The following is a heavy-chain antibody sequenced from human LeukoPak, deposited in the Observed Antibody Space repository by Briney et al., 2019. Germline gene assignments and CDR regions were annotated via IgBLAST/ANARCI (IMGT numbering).Heavy chain of an antibody. D-gene: IGHD6-19*01. V-gene: IGHV6-1*01. CDR2: TYYRSKWYN. J-gene: IGHJ4*02. Sequence: PSQTLSLTCAISGDSLSSNSAAWNWIRQSPSRGLEWLGRTYYRSKWYNDYAVSVKSRITVNPDTSKNQFSLQLNSVTPEDTAVYYCARDRYSSGWYGLDYWGQGTLVTVSS. CDR3: ARDRYSSGWYGLDY. CDR1: GDSLSSNSAA.